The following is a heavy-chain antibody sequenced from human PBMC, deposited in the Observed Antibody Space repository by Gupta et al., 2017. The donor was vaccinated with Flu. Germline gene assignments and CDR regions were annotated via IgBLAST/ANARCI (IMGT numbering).Heavy chain of an antibody. CDR3: VKDNRGIVVVTAIPFEY. D-gene: IGHD2-21*02. CDR1: GLSFSNYG. CDR2: ISYDGSSK. V-gene: IGHV3-30*18. Sequence: QVQLVESGGGVVQPGRSRRLACVASGLSFSNYGMHWVRQAPGKGLEWVAIISYDGSSKYYAESVKGRFTISRDNSKNTLYLQMNSLRADDTAFYYCVKDNRGIVVVTAIPFEYWGQGSLVTVSS. J-gene: IGHJ4*02.